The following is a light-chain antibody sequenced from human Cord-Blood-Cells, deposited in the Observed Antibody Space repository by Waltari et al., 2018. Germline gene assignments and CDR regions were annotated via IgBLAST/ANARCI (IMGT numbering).Light chain of an antibody. CDR3: SSYTSSSLYV. V-gene: IGLV2-14*01. CDR1: SSDVGGYNY. J-gene: IGLJ1*01. CDR2: DVS. Sequence: QSALTQPASVSGSPGQSITTPCTGTSSDVGGYNYVSWYQQHPGKAPKLMIYDVSKRPSGVSNRFSGSKSGNTASLTISGLQAEDEADYYCSSYTSSSLYVFGTGTKVTVL.